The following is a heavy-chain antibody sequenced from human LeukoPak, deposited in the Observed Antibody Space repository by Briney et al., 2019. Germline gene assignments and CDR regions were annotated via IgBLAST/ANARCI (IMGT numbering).Heavy chain of an antibody. CDR1: GFTFSNYA. Sequence: GGSLRLSCAASGFTFSNYAMSWVRQAPGKGLEWVSAISGSGVSSYYADSVKGRFTISRDNSKSTLYLQMNSLRAEDTAVYYCARSSSKSNYWGQGTLVTVSS. CDR2: ISGSGVSS. V-gene: IGHV3-23*01. D-gene: IGHD6-6*01. J-gene: IGHJ4*02. CDR3: ARSSSKSNY.